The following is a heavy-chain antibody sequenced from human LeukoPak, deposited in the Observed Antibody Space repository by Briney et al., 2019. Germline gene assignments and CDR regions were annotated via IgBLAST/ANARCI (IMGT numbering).Heavy chain of an antibody. J-gene: IGHJ4*02. CDR1: GDSFSSVTDY. CDR3: AGQNVPTPHDY. CDR2: GDYSGGT. Sequence: SETLSLTCTVSGDSFSSVTDYWAWIRQPPGKGLEWIASGDYSGGTYYNPSLESRVAISADMSKNQFSLKLTSVTGADTAVYYCAGQNVPTPHDYWGQGTQVTVSS. D-gene: IGHD2-2*01. V-gene: IGHV4-39*07.